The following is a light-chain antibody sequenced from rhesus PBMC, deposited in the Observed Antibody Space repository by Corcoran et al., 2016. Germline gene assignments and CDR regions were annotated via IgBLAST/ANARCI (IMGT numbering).Light chain of an antibody. J-gene: IGKJ2*01. Sequence: DVVLTQSPLSLPITPGQSASISCRSSQSLIHRDGKAYLNWLQQKPGQPPRGLIYQGSNRDSGVPDRFSGSGAGTDFTLKISRVETEDVGVYYCMQGTHLPYSFGQGTKVEIK. CDR1: QSLIHRDGKAY. CDR2: QGS. V-gene: IGKV2S8*01. CDR3: MQGTHLPYS.